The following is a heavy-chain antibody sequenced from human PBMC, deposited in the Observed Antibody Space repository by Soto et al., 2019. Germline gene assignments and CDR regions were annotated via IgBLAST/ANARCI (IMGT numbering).Heavy chain of an antibody. CDR2: IYHSGST. D-gene: IGHD6-13*01. V-gene: IGHV4-30-2*06. CDR1: GGSVTNGRSS. CDR3: VRESAASGPNWFDT. J-gene: IGHJ5*02. Sequence: SETLSLTCSVSGGSVTNGRSSWNWIRQSPGKGLEWIAYIYHSGSTYYNPSLRSRVTISVDRSENQFSLKLSSVTAADTAVYYCVRESAASGPNWFDTWGQGTLVTVSS.